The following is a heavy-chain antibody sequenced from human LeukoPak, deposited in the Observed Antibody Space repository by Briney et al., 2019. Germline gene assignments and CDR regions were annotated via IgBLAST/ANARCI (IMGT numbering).Heavy chain of an antibody. CDR1: GGSISSSSYY. V-gene: IGHV4-39*01. CDR2: IYYSGST. CDR3: ARHGAHCSSTSCYPAHAFDI. D-gene: IGHD2-2*01. J-gene: IGHJ3*02. Sequence: SETLSLTCTCSGGSISSSSYYWGWIRQPPGKGLEWIGSIYYSGSTYYNSSLKGRVTISVDTSKNQFSLKLSSVTAADTAVYYCARHGAHCSSTSCYPAHAFDIWGQGTMVTVSS.